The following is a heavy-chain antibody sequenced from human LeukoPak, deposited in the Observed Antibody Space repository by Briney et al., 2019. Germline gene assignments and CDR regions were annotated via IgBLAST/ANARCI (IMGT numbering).Heavy chain of an antibody. V-gene: IGHV3-30*03. CDR3: AREQDIVVVPAGIDP. D-gene: IGHD2-2*01. CDR1: GFTFSSYG. Sequence: GGSLRLSCAASGFTFSSYGMHWVRQAPGKGLEWVAVISYDGSNKYYADSVKGRFTISRDNSKNTLYLQMNSLRAEDTAVYYCAREQDIVVVPAGIDPWGQGTLVTVSS. CDR2: ISYDGSNK. J-gene: IGHJ5*02.